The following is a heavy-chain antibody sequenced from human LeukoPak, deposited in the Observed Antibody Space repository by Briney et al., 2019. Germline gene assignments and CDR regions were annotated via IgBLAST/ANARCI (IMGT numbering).Heavy chain of an antibody. D-gene: IGHD4-23*01. Sequence: GRPLRLSCAASGFTFSSYAMHWVREAPGKGLEWVAVISYHGSNKNYADSVKGRFTISRDNSKNTLYLQMNSLRAEDTAVYYCARGRSTVVDDAFDIWGQGTMVTVSS. CDR3: ARGRSTVVDDAFDI. J-gene: IGHJ3*02. V-gene: IGHV3-30*04. CDR1: GFTFSSYA. CDR2: ISYHGSNK.